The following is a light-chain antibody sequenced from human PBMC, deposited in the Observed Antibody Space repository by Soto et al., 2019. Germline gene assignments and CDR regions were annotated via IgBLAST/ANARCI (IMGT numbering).Light chain of an antibody. CDR3: QSYDSSLTALYV. V-gene: IGLV1-40*01. CDR2: GNT. Sequence: QSVLTQPPSVSGAPGQRVTLSCTGSSSNIGAGYDVQWYQQLPGTAPKLLMYGNTNRPSGVPDRFSGSNSATSASLAITGLQAEDEADYYCQSYDSSLTALYVFGTGTKLTVL. J-gene: IGLJ1*01. CDR1: SSNIGAGYD.